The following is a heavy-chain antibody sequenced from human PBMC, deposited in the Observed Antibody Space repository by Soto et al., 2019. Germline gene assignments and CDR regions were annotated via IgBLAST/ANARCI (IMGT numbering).Heavy chain of an antibody. CDR1: GYTFISYY. D-gene: IGHD6-19*01. J-gene: IGHJ5*02. CDR3: AREASTVAEMGFTGFWFDP. V-gene: IGHV1-46*01. Sequence: QVQLVQSGAEVKKPGASVKVSCKASGYTFISYYMHWVRQAPGQGLEWMGIINPSGGSTSYAQKFQGRVTMTRDTSTSTVYMELSSLRSEDTAVYYCAREASTVAEMGFTGFWFDPWGQGTLVTVSS. CDR2: INPSGGST.